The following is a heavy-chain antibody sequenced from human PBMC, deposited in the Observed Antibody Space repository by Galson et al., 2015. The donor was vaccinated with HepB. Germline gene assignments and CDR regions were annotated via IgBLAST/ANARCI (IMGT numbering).Heavy chain of an antibody. CDR3: VGPQGYCSSTNCYGPSGYYGMDV. J-gene: IGHJ6*02. V-gene: IGHV1-18*01. CDR1: GYSISNYG. CDR2: ISAYNGNT. D-gene: IGHD2-2*01. Sequence: SVKVSCKASGYSISNYGISWVRQAPGQGLEWMGWISAYNGNTHYAQKFQGRVTMTTDTSTTTAYMELRRLTSDDTAVCYCVGPQGYCSSTNCYGPSGYYGMDVWGQGTTVIVS.